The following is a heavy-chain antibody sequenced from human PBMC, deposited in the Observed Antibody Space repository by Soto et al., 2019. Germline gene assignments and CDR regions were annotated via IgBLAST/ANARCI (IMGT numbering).Heavy chain of an antibody. J-gene: IGHJ6*02. Sequence: QVQLVQSGAEVKKPGSSVKVSCKASGGTFSSYAISWVRQAPGQGLEWMGGISSIFGTANYGQKFQGRVTITADTATSRAYMELSSLRSEDTAVYYCARGDDFWSGYNVLYYYYGMDVWGRGTTVTV. V-gene: IGHV1-69*06. CDR1: GGTFSSYA. CDR2: ISSIFGTA. D-gene: IGHD3-3*01. CDR3: ARGDDFWSGYNVLYYYYGMDV.